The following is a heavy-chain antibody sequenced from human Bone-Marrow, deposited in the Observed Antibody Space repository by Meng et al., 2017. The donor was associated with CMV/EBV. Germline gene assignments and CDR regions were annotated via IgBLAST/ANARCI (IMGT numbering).Heavy chain of an antibody. CDR1: GGSISSSSYY. CDR3: ARDIVVVPAARNWFDP. CDR2: IYYSGST. Sequence: SETLSLTCTVSGGSISSSSYYWGWIRQPPGKGLEWTGSIYYSGSTYYNPSLKSRVTISVDTSKNQFSLKLSSVTAADTAVYYCARDIVVVPAARNWFDPWGQGTLVTVSS. J-gene: IGHJ5*02. V-gene: IGHV4-39*07. D-gene: IGHD2-2*01.